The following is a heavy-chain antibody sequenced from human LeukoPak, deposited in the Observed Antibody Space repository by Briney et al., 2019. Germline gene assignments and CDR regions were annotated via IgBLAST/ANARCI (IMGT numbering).Heavy chain of an antibody. CDR1: GFTFSSYA. Sequence: WGSLRLSCAASGFTFSSYAMHWVCQAPGKGLEYVSAISSNGGSTYYANSVKGRFTTSRDNSKNTLYLQMGSLRAEDMAVYYCARDEWQYCSGGSCYQGPFDYWGQGTLVTVSS. J-gene: IGHJ4*02. CDR2: ISSNGGST. D-gene: IGHD2-15*01. V-gene: IGHV3-64*01. CDR3: ARDEWQYCSGGSCYQGPFDY.